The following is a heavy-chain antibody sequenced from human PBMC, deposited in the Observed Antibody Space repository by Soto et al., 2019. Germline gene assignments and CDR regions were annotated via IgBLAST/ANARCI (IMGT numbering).Heavy chain of an antibody. CDR3: ARHYPGAFDV. CDR1: GGSISSYY. J-gene: IGHJ3*01. Sequence: SETLSLTCTVSGGSISSYYWSWIRQPPGKGLEWIGYIYYSGSTNYNPSLKSRVTISVDTSKNQFSLKLSSVTAADTAVFYCARHYPGAFDVWGQGTVVTVSS. V-gene: IGHV4-59*08. CDR2: IYYSGST.